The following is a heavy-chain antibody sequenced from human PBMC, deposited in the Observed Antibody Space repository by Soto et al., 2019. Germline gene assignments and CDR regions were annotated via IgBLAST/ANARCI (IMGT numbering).Heavy chain of an antibody. CDR2: IYYSGST. V-gene: IGHV4-30-4*02. CDR3: ARDRGGRDDHADYNAGVDYYYGMDV. D-gene: IGHD4-17*01. Sequence: SDTLSLTCTVSGGSISSGDYYWSWIRQPPGKGLEWIGYIYYSGSTYYNPSLKNRVTISVDTSKNQFSLKLSSVTAADTAVYYSARDRGGRDDHADYNAGVDYYYGMDVWGQGTTATVS. J-gene: IGHJ6*02. CDR1: GGSISSGDYY.